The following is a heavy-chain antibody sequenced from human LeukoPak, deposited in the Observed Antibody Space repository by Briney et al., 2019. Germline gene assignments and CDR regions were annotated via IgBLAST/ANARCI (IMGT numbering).Heavy chain of an antibody. CDR3: ARVKTNCYGSGSSVYYYYYMDV. V-gene: IGHV1-18*01. Sequence: GASVKVSCKASGYTLTSYGISWVRQAPGQGLEWMGWINAYNGNTNYAQKLQGRVTMTTDTSTSTAYMELRSLRSDDTAVYYCARVKTNCYGSGSSVYYYYYMDVWGKGTTVTVSS. D-gene: IGHD3-10*01. CDR2: INAYNGNT. CDR1: GYTLTSYG. J-gene: IGHJ6*03.